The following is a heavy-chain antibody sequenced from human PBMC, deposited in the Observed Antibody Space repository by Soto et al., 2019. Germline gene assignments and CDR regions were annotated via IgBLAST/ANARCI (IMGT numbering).Heavy chain of an antibody. D-gene: IGHD3-22*01. CDR1: GFTFSSYG. CDR3: AKGDPRGGYDSSGYYYALGY. CDR2: ISYDGSNK. J-gene: IGHJ4*02. Sequence: QVQLVESGGGVVQPGRSLRLSCAASGFTFSSYGMHWVRQAPGKGLEWVAGISYDGSNKYYADSVKGRFTISRDNSKNTLYLQMNSLRAEDTAVYYCAKGDPRGGYDSSGYYYALGYWGQGTLVTVSS. V-gene: IGHV3-30*18.